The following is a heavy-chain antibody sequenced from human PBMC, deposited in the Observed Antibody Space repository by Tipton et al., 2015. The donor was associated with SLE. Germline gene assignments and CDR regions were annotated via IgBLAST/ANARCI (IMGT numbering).Heavy chain of an antibody. J-gene: IGHJ4*02. CDR3: GGGDWTRWGH. V-gene: IGHV4-39*01. Sequence: TLSLTCTVSGGSISSSSYYWGWIRQPPGKGLEWIGSIYYSGSTYYNPSLKSRVTISVDTSKNQFPLKLSSVTAADTAVYYCGGGDWTRWGHWGQGTLVTVSS. CDR2: IYYSGST. D-gene: IGHD2-21*01. CDR1: GGSISSSSYY.